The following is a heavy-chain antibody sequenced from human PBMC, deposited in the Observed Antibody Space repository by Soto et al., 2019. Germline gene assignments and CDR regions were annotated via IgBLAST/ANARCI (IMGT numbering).Heavy chain of an antibody. CDR2: ISSSSSTI. CDR3: ARDDLQYAH. Sequence: GGSLRLSCAASGFTFSSYSMNWVRQAPGKGLEWVSYISSSSSTIYYADSVKGRFTISRDNAKNSLYPQMNSLRAEDTAVYYCARDDLQYAHWGQGTLVTVSS. J-gene: IGHJ4*02. D-gene: IGHD4-4*01. V-gene: IGHV3-48*01. CDR1: GFTFSSYS.